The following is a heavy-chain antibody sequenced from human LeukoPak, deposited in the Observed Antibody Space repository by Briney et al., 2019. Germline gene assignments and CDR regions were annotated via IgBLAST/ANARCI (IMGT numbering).Heavy chain of an antibody. D-gene: IGHD3-3*01. CDR3: AKRLTIFGVVIDY. V-gene: IGHV3-23*01. CDR1: GFTFSSYA. J-gene: IGHJ4*02. CDR2: ISGSGGST. Sequence: GGSLRLSCAASGFTFSSYAMSWVRQAPGKGLEWVSAISGSGGSTYYADSVKGRFTISRDNSKNTLYLQMYSLRAEDTAVYYCAKRLTIFGVVIDYWGQGTLVTVSS.